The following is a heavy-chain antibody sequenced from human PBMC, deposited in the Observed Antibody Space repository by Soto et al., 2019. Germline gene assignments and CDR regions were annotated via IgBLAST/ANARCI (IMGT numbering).Heavy chain of an antibody. CDR1: GVSLTSGNW. CDR2: IFHDGTA. CDR3: ARLVYDTRLNYMYFDF. D-gene: IGHD3-10*01. J-gene: IGHJ4*02. Sequence: PSETLSLTCAVSGVSLTSGNWWTWVRQSPQRGLEYIGEIFHDGTANYYPSFERRVAMSVDTSRNQFSLKLTSVTAADTAVYFCARLVYDTRLNYMYFDFRGPRTLVSVSA. V-gene: IGHV4-4*02.